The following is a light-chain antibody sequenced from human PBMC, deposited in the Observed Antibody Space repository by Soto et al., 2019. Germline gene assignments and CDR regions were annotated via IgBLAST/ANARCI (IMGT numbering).Light chain of an antibody. CDR3: QHYGRSPIT. CDR1: QSVGTY. CDR2: DAS. J-gene: IGKJ5*01. Sequence: DTVLTQSPGTLSLSPGERATLSCRASQSVGTYLAWYQQKPGQAPRLLIYDASNRATGIPDRFSGSGSATDFTLTISRLEPEDFALYYCQHYGRSPITFGQGTRLEIK. V-gene: IGKV3-20*01.